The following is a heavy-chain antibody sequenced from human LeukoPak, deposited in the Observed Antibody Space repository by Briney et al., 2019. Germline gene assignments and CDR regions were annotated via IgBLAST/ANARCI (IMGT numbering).Heavy chain of an antibody. Sequence: PSETLSLTCTVSGGSISTYYWSWIRQPAGKGLEWIGRIYTSGSTNYNPSLKTRVTMSVDTSKNQFSLKLSSVTAADTAVYYCARPLGNGYSYWYFDLWGRGTLVTVSS. CDR1: GGSISTYY. CDR2: IYTSGST. V-gene: IGHV4-4*07. J-gene: IGHJ2*01. D-gene: IGHD3-22*01. CDR3: ARPLGNGYSYWYFDL.